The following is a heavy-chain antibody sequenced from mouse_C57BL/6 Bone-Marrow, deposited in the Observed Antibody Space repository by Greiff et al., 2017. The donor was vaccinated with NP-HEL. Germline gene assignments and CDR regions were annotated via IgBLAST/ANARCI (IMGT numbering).Heavy chain of an antibody. CDR1: GFTFSSYA. V-gene: IGHV5-4*01. J-gene: IGHJ3*01. D-gene: IGHD2-4*01. CDR2: ISDGGSYT. Sequence: EVHLVESGGGLVKPGGSLKLSCAASGFTFSSYAMSWVRQTPEKRLEWVATISDGGSYTYYPDNVKGRFTISRDNAKNNLYLQMSHLKSEDTAMDYCARDYYYDLFAYWGQGTLVTVSA. CDR3: ARDYYYDLFAY.